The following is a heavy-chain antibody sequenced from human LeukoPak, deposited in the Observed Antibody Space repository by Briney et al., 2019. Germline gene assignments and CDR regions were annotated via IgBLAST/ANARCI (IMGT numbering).Heavy chain of an antibody. CDR1: GYTFTGYY. Sequence: GASVKVSCKASGYTFTGYYIHWVRQAPGQGLEWMGWINPNSGGTNYAQKFQGWVTMTRDASISTAYMELSRLRSDDTAVYYCAIMTTVTYTCDYWGQGTLVTVSS. CDR2: INPNSGGT. V-gene: IGHV1-2*04. D-gene: IGHD4-17*01. J-gene: IGHJ4*02. CDR3: AIMTTVTYTCDY.